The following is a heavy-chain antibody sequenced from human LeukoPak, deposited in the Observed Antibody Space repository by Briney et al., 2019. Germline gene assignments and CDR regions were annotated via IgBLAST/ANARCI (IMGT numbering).Heavy chain of an antibody. CDR1: GFTVSSNY. Sequence: PGGSLRLSCAASGFTVSSNYMSWVRQAPGKGLEWVSIIYSGDNTYYADSVKGRFTISRDSSKNTLYLQMNSLRAEDTAVYYCARGKGSSSPYYFDYWGQGTLVTVSS. CDR3: ARGKGSSSPYYFDY. V-gene: IGHV3-66*01. J-gene: IGHJ4*02. D-gene: IGHD6-6*01. CDR2: IYSGDNT.